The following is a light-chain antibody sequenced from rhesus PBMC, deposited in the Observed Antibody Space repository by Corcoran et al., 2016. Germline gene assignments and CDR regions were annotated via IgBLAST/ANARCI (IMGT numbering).Light chain of an antibody. CDR2: AAS. J-gene: IGKJ4*01. CDR1: QTISSY. Sequence: DIQMTQSPSSLSASVGDRVTITCRASQTISSYLAWYQQKPGKVPKLLIYAASSLESGVPSRFSGSGSGTEFTIPISSLQPEDFSTYYCQQHNSHPLTFGGGTKVEIK. CDR3: QQHNSHPLT. V-gene: IGKV1-44*02.